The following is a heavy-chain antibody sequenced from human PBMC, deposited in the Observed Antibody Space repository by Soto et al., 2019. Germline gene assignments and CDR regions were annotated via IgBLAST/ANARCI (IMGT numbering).Heavy chain of an antibody. CDR2: ISSSGGSA. CDR1: GFTFSNYA. D-gene: IGHD3-22*01. Sequence: EVQLLESGGGLVQPGGSLRLSCAASGFTFSNYAMSWVSQAPGKGLEWVSAISSSGGSAHYGDSVKGRFTISRDNSKNTLYLQMNSLRAEDTAVYYCAKRYYYDNSGLWDYWGQGTLVTVSS. V-gene: IGHV3-23*01. CDR3: AKRYYYDNSGLWDY. J-gene: IGHJ4*02.